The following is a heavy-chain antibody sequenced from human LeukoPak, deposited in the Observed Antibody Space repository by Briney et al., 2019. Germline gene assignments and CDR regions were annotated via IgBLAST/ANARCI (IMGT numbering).Heavy chain of an antibody. Sequence: GGSLRLSCAASGFTFSSYGMYWVRQAPGKGLEWVSAISGRGGSTYYPDSVKGRLTISRDNSKNTLYLQMNSLRAEDTAVYYCAAGSSWYRLDYWGQGTLVTVSS. CDR1: GFTFSSYG. V-gene: IGHV3-23*01. CDR2: ISGRGGST. CDR3: AAGSSWYRLDY. D-gene: IGHD6-13*01. J-gene: IGHJ4*02.